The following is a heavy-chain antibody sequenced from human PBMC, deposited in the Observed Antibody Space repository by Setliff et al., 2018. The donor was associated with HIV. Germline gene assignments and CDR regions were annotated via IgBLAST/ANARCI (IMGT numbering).Heavy chain of an antibody. CDR1: GGTFSGYA. CDR2: IIPIFGTA. V-gene: IGHV1-69*13. CDR3: ARDGYYDSSGPQTHAFDI. D-gene: IGHD3-22*01. J-gene: IGHJ3*02. Sequence: GASVKVSCKASGGTFSGYAISWVRQAPGQGLEWMGGIIPIFGTANYAQKFQGRVTITADESTSTAYMELSSLRSEDTAVYYCARDGYYDSSGPQTHAFDIWGQGTMVTVSS.